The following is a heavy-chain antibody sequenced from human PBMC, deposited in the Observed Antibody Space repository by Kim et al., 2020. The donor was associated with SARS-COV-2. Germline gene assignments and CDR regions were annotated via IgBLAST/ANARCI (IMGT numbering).Heavy chain of an antibody. D-gene: IGHD3-9*01. CDR2: IWYDGNNK. V-gene: IGHV3-33*01. CDR1: GFSFSTFG. J-gene: IGHJ4*02. Sequence: GGSLRLSCAASGFSFSTFGMHWVRQAPGKGLEWVAVIWYDGNNKYYADSVKGRFTISRDKSKNTLYLQMNSLRAEDTAVYYCARAGADWGVDYWRQGTLV. CDR3: ARAGADWGVDY.